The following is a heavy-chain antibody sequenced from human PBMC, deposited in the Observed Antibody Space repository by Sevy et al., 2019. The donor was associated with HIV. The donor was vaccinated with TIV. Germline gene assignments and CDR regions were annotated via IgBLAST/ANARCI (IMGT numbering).Heavy chain of an antibody. V-gene: IGHV3-11*06. Sequence: GGSLRLSCAASGFTFSDYYMSWIRQAPGKGPEWVSYINNSSRFINYVKSVKGRFTISRDNAKNSLYLQMNSLRAEDTAVYYCVRGKVLFDYWGQGTLVTVSS. CDR1: GFTFSDYY. J-gene: IGHJ4*02. CDR3: VRGKVLFDY. CDR2: INNSSRFI.